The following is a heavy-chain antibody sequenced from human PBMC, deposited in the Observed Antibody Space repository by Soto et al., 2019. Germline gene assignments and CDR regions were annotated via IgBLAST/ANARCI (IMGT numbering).Heavy chain of an antibody. CDR3: ARGGRVLRFLEWLLGGMDV. V-gene: IGHV1-2*04. CDR2: ISPNSGGT. J-gene: IGHJ6*02. Sequence: ASVKVSCKASGYTFTGYYMHWVRQAPGQGLEWMGWISPNSGGTNYAQKFQGWVTMTRDTSISTAYMELSRLRSDDTAVYYCARGGRVLRFLEWLLGGMDVWGQGTTVTVSS. CDR1: GYTFTGYY. D-gene: IGHD3-3*01.